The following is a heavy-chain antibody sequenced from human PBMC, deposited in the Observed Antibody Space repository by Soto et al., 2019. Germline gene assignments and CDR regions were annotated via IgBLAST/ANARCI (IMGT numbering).Heavy chain of an antibody. D-gene: IGHD2-21*02. J-gene: IGHJ6*02. Sequence: SKPLSLTCTVSGASIGGYYWSWSCEPPGKGLEWIGYMYNTGSTVYNPSFKSRVTISVDTSKNQFSLKLNSVTAADTAVYYCARDLWGYCGTACYPLDVWGQGTTVT. V-gene: IGHV4-59*01. CDR3: ARDLWGYCGTACYPLDV. CDR1: GASIGGYY. CDR2: MYNTGST.